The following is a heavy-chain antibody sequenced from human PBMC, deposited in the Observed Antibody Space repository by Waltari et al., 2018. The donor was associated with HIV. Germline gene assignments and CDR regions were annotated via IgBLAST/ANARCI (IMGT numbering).Heavy chain of an antibody. CDR1: GGSISNYY. CDR2: MYYSGST. D-gene: IGHD3-3*01. V-gene: IGHV4-59*01. CDR3: ARGIYGDISGDMDV. Sequence: QVQLQESGPGLVKPSETLSLTCTVSGGSISNYYWSWLRQPPGKGLECIGYMYYSGSTNYNPSLRSRVTRSVDTSKNQFSRKLSSVTAADTAVYYCARGIYGDISGDMDVWGQGTTVTVSS. J-gene: IGHJ6*02.